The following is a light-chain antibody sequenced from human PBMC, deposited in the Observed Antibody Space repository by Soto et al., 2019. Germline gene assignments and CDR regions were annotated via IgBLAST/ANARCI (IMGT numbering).Light chain of an antibody. CDR3: QQYNNWPLT. CDR2: GAS. J-gene: IGKJ1*01. V-gene: IGKV3-15*01. CDR1: QSVSSN. Sequence: EIVMPQSPATLSVSKGERATLSCRASQSVSSNLAWYQQKPSQAPRLLIYGASTRATGIPARFSGSGSGTEFTLTISSLQSEDFAVYYCQQYNNWPLTFGQGTKV.